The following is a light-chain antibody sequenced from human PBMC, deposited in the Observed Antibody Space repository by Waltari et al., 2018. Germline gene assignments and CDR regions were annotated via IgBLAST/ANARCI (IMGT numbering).Light chain of an antibody. V-gene: IGKV1-33*01. CDR1: KDIRKN. Sequence: IQMTQSPSSPSASIGDRVTITCRASKDIRKNLSWFQERPGKAPKLLIYDASNLEAGVPYRFSGTGSGTDFSLTISSLQPEDRATYYCQHYNNLPYTFGRWTKLHIK. CDR3: QHYNNLPYT. CDR2: DAS. J-gene: IGKJ2*01.